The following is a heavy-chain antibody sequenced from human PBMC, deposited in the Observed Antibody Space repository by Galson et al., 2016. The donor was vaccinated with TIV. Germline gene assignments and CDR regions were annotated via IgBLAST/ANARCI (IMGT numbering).Heavy chain of an antibody. J-gene: IGHJ4*02. CDR3: ARGSGYNYGTPFDF. CDR2: IIAIFRIA. CDR1: GAIFNSYA. V-gene: IGHV1-69*13. D-gene: IGHD5-18*01. Sequence: SVKVSCKASGAIFNSYAISWVRQAPGQGLEWMGGIIAIFRIANYAQKFQGRVTITADESTSTAYMEPSSLRSEDTAVYYCARGSGYNYGTPFDFWGQGTLVTVSS.